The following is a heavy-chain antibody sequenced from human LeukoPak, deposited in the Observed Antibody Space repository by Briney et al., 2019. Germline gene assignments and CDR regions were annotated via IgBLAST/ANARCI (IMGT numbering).Heavy chain of an antibody. J-gene: IGHJ6*02. CDR1: GGSISSYY. CDR2: IYYSGST. V-gene: IGHV4-59*01. Sequence: PSETLSLTCTVSGGSISSYYWSWIRQPPGKGLEWIGYIYYSGSTNYSPSLKSRVTISVDTPKNQFSLKLSSVTAADTAVYYCARAHSNYSPGYYGMDVWGQGTTVTVSS. D-gene: IGHD4-11*01. CDR3: ARAHSNYSPGYYGMDV.